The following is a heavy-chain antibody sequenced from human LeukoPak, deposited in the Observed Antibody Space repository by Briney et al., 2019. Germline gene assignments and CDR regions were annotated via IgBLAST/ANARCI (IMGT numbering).Heavy chain of an antibody. CDR1: GFTVSSNY. J-gene: IGHJ4*02. Sequence: PGGSLRLSCAASGFTVSSNYMSWVRQAPGKGLEWVSVIYSGGSTYYADSVKGRFTISRDNSKNTLYLQMNSLRAEDTAVYYCTTKRYYDFWSGYFLADYWGQGTLVTVSS. CDR2: IYSGGST. V-gene: IGHV3-53*01. D-gene: IGHD3-3*01. CDR3: TTKRYYDFWSGYFLADY.